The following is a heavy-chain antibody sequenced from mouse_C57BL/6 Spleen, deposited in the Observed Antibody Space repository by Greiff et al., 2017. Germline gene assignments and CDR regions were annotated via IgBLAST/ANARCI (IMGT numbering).Heavy chain of an antibody. Sequence: QVQLQQPGAELVMPGASVKLSCKASGYTFTSYWMHWVKQRPGQGLEWIGEIDPSDSYTNYNQKFKGKSTLTVDKSSSTAYMQLSSLTSEDSAVYYCARRDSNFLYAMDYWGQGTSVTVSS. V-gene: IGHV1-69*01. CDR2: IDPSDSYT. J-gene: IGHJ4*01. CDR3: ARRDSNFLYAMDY. CDR1: GYTFTSYW. D-gene: IGHD2-5*01.